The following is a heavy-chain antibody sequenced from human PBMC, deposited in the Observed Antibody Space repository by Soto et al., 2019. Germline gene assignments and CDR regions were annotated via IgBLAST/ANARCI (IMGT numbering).Heavy chain of an antibody. CDR2: ISYEGSHT. CDR3: AKEVHCGGGSCSWSEGFDY. V-gene: IGHV3-30*18. CDR1: GFIFSSYG. J-gene: IGHJ4*02. Sequence: QVQLVESGGGVVQPGRSLRLSCAASGFIFSSYGMHWVRQAPGKGLEWVAVISYEGSHTYYADSVKGRFTITRDNSKNPLYLQSNSLRPEDTAVYYCAKEVHCGGGSCSWSEGFDYWGQGTLLTVSS. D-gene: IGHD2-15*01.